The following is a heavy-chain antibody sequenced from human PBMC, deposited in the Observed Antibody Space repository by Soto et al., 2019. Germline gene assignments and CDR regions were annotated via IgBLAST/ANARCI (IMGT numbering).Heavy chain of an antibody. V-gene: IGHV4-39*01. CDR2: IYYSGST. J-gene: IGHJ6*03. CDR1: GDSISNNNFY. Sequence: SETLSLTCTVSGDSISNNNFYWGWIRQPPGKGLEWIGSIYYSGSTYYNPSLKIRITISVDTSNNQLSLKLSSVTAADTAVYYCARHYGYYSHYMDVWTKGTTVTVSS. CDR3: ARHYGYYSHYMDV. D-gene: IGHD3-10*01.